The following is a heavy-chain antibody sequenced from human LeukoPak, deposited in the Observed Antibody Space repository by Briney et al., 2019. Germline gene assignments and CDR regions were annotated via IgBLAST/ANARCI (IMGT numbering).Heavy chain of an antibody. V-gene: IGHV4-59*02. D-gene: IGHD4-17*01. Sequence: SETLSLPCAVSGASVSNHYWTCLRQPPGKGLECIGVIYNSGSANYSPSLKSRVAISIDTSKNQPSLKLISVTAADAAVYYCARDRDPSGHYVTAWFDPWGHGTLVTVSS. CDR3: ARDRDPSGHYVTAWFDP. CDR2: IYNSGSA. CDR1: GASVSNHY. J-gene: IGHJ5*02.